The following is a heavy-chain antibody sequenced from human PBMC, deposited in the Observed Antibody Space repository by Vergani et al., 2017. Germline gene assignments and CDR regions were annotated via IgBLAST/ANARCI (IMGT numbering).Heavy chain of an antibody. CDR2: IIPIFGTE. CDR1: GGTFSSYA. V-gene: IGHV1-69*18. D-gene: IGHD6-13*01. Sequence: QVQLVQSGAEVKKPGSSVKVSCKASGGTFSSYAISWVRQAPGQGLEWMGRIIPIFGTENYAQKFQGRVTITADGSTSTAYMELSSLRSEDTAVYYCARDGVAAAGDYYYYGMDVWGQGTTVTVSS. CDR3: ARDGVAAAGDYYYYGMDV. J-gene: IGHJ6*02.